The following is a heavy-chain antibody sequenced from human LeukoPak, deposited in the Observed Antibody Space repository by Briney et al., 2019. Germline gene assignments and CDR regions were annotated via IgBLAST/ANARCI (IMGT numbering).Heavy chain of an antibody. D-gene: IGHD3-9*01. V-gene: IGHV4-61*01. Sequence: SETLSLTCTVSGGSVSSGSYYWSWIRQPPGKGLEWIGYIYYSGSTSYNPSLKSRVTISVDTSKNQFSLKMSSVTAADTAVYYCARDRDTFDYWGQGTLVTVSS. CDR2: IYYSGST. J-gene: IGHJ4*02. CDR1: GGSVSSGSYY. CDR3: ARDRDTFDY.